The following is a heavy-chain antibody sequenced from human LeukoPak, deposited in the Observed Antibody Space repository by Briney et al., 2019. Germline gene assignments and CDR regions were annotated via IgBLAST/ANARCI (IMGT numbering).Heavy chain of an antibody. D-gene: IGHD1-1*01. CDR2: INSDGSST. V-gene: IGHV3-74*01. CDR3: ARLRTGPSVY. J-gene: IGHJ4*02. Sequence: GGSLRLSCAASGFTFSSNWMTWVRQAPGKGLVWVSRINSDGSSTTYADSVKGRFTISRDNAKNTLYLQMNSLRAEDTAVYYCARLRTGPSVYWGQGTLVTVSS. CDR1: GFTFSSNW.